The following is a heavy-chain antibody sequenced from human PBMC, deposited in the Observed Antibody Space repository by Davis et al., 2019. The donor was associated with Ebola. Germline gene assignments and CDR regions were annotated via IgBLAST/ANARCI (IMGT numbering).Heavy chain of an antibody. D-gene: IGHD2-21*02. Sequence: GESLKISCAASGFSFSNYAMHWVRQAPGKGLEWLAVIMYDGSNQLYAESAKGRFTISRDNAKNSAFLQMNSLRAEDTAVYYCARRMVTLGYDIWGQGTMVTVSS. V-gene: IGHV3-33*02. CDR2: IMYDGSNQ. J-gene: IGHJ3*02. CDR3: ARRMVTLGYDI. CDR1: GFSFSNYA.